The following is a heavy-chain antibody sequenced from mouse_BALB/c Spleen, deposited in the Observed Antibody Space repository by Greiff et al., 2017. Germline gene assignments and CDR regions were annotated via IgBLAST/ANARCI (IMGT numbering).Heavy chain of an antibody. Sequence: EVQGVESGPELVKPGASVKISCKTSGYTFTEYTMHWVKQSHGKSLEWIGGINPNTGGTSYNQKFKGKATLTVDKTSSTAYMELLSLTSEHSAVYYCARTVVANYYAMDYWGQGTSVTVSS. J-gene: IGHJ4*01. CDR1: GYTFTEYT. V-gene: IGHV1-18*01. CDR3: ARTVVANYYAMDY. CDR2: INPNTGGT. D-gene: IGHD1-1*01.